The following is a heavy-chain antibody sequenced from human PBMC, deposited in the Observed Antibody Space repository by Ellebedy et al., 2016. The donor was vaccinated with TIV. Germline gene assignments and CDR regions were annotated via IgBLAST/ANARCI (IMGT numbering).Heavy chain of an antibody. CDR3: AIAVIGKEDFDY. J-gene: IGHJ4*02. Sequence: PGGSLRLSCAASEFTFSYYAMHWVRQAPGQGLEWVAVISHDGSTKYYADSVKGRFTISRDNSKNTLYLQMNSLTTEDTAFYYCAIAVIGKEDFDYWGQGSLVSVSS. V-gene: IGHV3-30-3*01. D-gene: IGHD3-10*01. CDR1: EFTFSYYA. CDR2: ISHDGSTK.